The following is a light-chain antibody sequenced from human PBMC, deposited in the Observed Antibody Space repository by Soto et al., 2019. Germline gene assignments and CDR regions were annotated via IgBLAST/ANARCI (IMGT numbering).Light chain of an antibody. CDR3: QQYYIYPPG. CDR1: QNVRIY. CDR2: QTT. J-gene: IGKJ3*01. Sequence: LSSSVGDRVTITCRASQNVRIYLAWYQQKPGKAPKLLIYQTTSLQSGVPSRFSGSGSETEFTLAISSLQPEDFATYYCQQYYIYPPGFSLGTKGDIK. V-gene: IGKV1-5*03.